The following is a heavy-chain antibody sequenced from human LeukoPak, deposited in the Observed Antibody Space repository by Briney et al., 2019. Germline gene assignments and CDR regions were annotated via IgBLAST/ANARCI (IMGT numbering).Heavy chain of an antibody. J-gene: IGHJ4*02. V-gene: IGHV3-9*01. CDR3: AKDRGRAYSSGCFDY. CDR1: GFTFDDYA. Sequence: GRSLRLSCAASGFTFDDYAMHWVRQAPGKGLEWVSSISWDSGTIGFADSVEGRFTISRDNAKNSLYLQMNSLRPEDTAFYYCAKDRGRAYSSGCFDYWGQGTLVTVSS. CDR2: ISWDSGTI. D-gene: IGHD6-19*01.